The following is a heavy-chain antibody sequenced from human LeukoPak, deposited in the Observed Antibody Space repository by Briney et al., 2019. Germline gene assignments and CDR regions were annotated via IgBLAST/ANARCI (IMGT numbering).Heavy chain of an antibody. J-gene: IGHJ5*02. D-gene: IGHD3-22*01. CDR3: ARVAYYYDSSGYWAPFDP. Sequence: GGSLRLSCAASGFTVSSNYMSWVRQAPGKGLEWVSVIYSGGSTYYADSVKGRFTISRDNSKNTLYLQMNSLRAEDTAVYYCARVAYYYDSSGYWAPFDPWGQGTLVTVSS. V-gene: IGHV3-66*01. CDR2: IYSGGST. CDR1: GFTVSSNY.